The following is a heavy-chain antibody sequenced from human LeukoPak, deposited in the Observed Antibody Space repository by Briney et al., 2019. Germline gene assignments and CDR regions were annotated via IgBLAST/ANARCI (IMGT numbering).Heavy chain of an antibody. CDR2: IHPDGTII. Sequence: PGGSLRLFCVGSGFTYTDYWMHWFRQAPGKGPVWVSRIHPDGTIIDYADSVKGRFSISRDNAKNLLYLQMNGLRADDTAVYYCAKDLSWNTADRWGQGILVTVSS. D-gene: IGHD5-18*01. CDR3: AKDLSWNTADR. V-gene: IGHV3-74*01. J-gene: IGHJ5*02. CDR1: GFTYTDYW.